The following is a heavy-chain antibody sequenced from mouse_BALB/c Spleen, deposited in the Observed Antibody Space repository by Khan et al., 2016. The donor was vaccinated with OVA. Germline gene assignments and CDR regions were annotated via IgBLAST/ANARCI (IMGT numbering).Heavy chain of an antibody. Sequence: QVQLKQSGAELARPGASVKMSCKASGYTFTNYTMHWVKQRPGPGLEWIGYINPSSGYTNYNQNFNDKATLTTDRSSSTAYMQLSSLTSDDSAVHYCVRIASPPFYFDYWGQGTTLTVSS. CDR2: INPSSGYT. CDR3: VRIASPPFYFDY. V-gene: IGHV1-4*01. J-gene: IGHJ2*01. CDR1: GYTFTNYT.